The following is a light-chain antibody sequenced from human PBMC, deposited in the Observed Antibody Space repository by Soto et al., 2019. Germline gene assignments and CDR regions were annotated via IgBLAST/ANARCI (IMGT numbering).Light chain of an antibody. CDR3: QSYDTSLSGYV. CDR2: GNT. V-gene: IGLV1-40*01. J-gene: IGLJ1*01. CDR1: SSNIGAGYD. Sequence: QSVLTQPPSVSGAPGQRVTISCTGGSSNIGAGYDVHWYQQLPGTAPKLLICGNTDRPSGVPDRFSGSKSGTSASLAITGLQPEDEADYYCQSYDTSLSGYVFGEGTKLTGL.